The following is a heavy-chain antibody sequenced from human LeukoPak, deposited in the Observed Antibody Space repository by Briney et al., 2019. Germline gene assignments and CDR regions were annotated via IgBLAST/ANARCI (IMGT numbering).Heavy chain of an antibody. J-gene: IGHJ4*02. CDR3: ARDRGGVWFGESHFDY. D-gene: IGHD3-10*01. CDR1: GGTFSSYA. Sequence: GASVKVSCKASGGTFSSYAISWVRQAPGQGLEWMGGIIPIFGTANYAQKFQGRVTITADESTSTAYMELSSLRSEDTAVYYCARDRGGVWFGESHFDYWGQGTLVTVSS. V-gene: IGHV1-69*13. CDR2: IIPIFGTA.